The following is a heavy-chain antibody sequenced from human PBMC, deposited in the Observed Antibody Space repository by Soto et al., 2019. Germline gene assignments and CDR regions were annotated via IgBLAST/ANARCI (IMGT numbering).Heavy chain of an antibody. J-gene: IGHJ4*02. Sequence: QMQLVQSGPEVKKPGTSVKVSCKASGFTFTSSAVQWVRQARGQRLEWIGWIVVGSGNTKYAQKFQESVTITRDMSTSIAYMELSILRSEDTAVYYCAAEIYDYGDYNYWGQGTLVTVSS. CDR1: GFTFTSSA. D-gene: IGHD4-17*01. CDR2: IVVGSGNT. CDR3: AAEIYDYGDYNY. V-gene: IGHV1-58*01.